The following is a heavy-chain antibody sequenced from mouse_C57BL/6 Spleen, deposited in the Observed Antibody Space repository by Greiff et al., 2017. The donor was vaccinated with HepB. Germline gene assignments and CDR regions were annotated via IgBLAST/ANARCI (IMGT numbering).Heavy chain of an antibody. D-gene: IGHD1-1*01. CDR2: IDPEDGDT. CDR1: GFNIKDYY. Sequence: VQLQQSGAELVRPGASVKLSCTASGFNIKDYYMHWVKQRPEQGLEWIGRIDPEDGDTEYAPKFQGKATMTADTSSNTAYLQHSSLTSEDTAVYYCTNYGSSGFAYWGQGTLVTVSA. CDR3: TNYGSSGFAY. J-gene: IGHJ3*01. V-gene: IGHV14-1*01.